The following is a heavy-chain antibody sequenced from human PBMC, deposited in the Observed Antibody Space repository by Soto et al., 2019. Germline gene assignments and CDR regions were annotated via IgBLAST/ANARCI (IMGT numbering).Heavy chain of an antibody. Sequence: QVQLQESGPGLVKPSETLSLTCTISGGPMNNYYCSWFRQPRGQGLEWIGYMGYNGFTRYNPSLRSRVAMSLDTAKNQFSLNLSSVTAADPALYYCARQGFGELHGLVDVWGQGITSPSP. CDR3: ARQGFGELHGLVDV. V-gene: IGHV4-59*08. D-gene: IGHD3-10*01. CDR1: GGPMNNYY. CDR2: MGYNGFT. J-gene: IGHJ6*02.